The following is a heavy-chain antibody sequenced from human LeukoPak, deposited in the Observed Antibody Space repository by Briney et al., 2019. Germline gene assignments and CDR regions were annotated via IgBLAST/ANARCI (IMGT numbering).Heavy chain of an antibody. CDR1: GGSISSSSYY. CDR2: IYYSGST. D-gene: IGHD1-26*01. V-gene: IGHV4-39*01. J-gene: IGHJ4*02. CDR3: AKHLTGTYYAHPFDY. Sequence: PSETLSLTCTVSGGSISSSSYYWGWIRQPPGKGLEWIGSIYYSGSTYYNPSLKSRVTISLDTSRNQFSLKMRSVTAADTAVYYCAKHLTGTYYAHPFDYWGQGTLVTVSS.